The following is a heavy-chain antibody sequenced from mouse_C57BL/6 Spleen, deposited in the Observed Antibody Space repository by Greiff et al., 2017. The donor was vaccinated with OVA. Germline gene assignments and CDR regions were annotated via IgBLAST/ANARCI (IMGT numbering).Heavy chain of an antibody. J-gene: IGHJ2*01. CDR3: TSWCTTVLATFDY. CDR2: IHPNSGST. V-gene: IGHV1-64*01. D-gene: IGHD1-1*01. CDR1: GFTFKSYW. Sequence: VQLQQPGAELVKPGASVKLSCTASGFTFKSYWMHWVKQRPGQGLEWIGMIHPNSGSTNYNEKFKGKATLTVDKSSSTAYMQLSSLTSEDSAVYYCTSWCTTVLATFDYWGQGTTLTVSS.